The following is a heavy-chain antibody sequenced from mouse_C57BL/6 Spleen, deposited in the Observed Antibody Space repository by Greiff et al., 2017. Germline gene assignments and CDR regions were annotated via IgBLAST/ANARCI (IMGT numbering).Heavy chain of an antibody. CDR3: ARSSYSNFFDY. V-gene: IGHV1-80*01. CDR2: IYPGDGDT. J-gene: IGHJ2*01. D-gene: IGHD2-5*01. Sequence: VKLQQSGAELVKPGASVKISCKASGYAFSSYWMNWVKQRPGKGLEWIGQIYPGDGDTNYNGKFKGKATLTADKSSSTAYMQLSSLTSEDSAVYFCARSSYSNFFDYWGQGTTLTVSS. CDR1: GYAFSSYW.